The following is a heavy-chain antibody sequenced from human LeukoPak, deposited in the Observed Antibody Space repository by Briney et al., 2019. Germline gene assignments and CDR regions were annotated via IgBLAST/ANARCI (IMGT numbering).Heavy chain of an antibody. CDR2: ISYDGSKK. CDR1: GFTFSNYA. Sequence: PGGSLRLSCAASGFTFSNYAMHWVRLAPGKGLEWVAVISYDGSKKDYADSVKGRFTISRDNSKNTLYLQMNSLRAEDTAVYYCARDDDLDYWGQGTLVTVSS. J-gene: IGHJ4*02. CDR3: ARDDDLDY. V-gene: IGHV3-30*14.